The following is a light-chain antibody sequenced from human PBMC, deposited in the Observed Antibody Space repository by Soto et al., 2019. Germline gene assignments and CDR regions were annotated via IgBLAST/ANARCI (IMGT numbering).Light chain of an antibody. Sequence: EIVLTQSPGTLSLSPGERATLSCRASLSVSSNLAWYQQKPGQAPRLLIYGASTRATGIPARFSGSGSGTEFTLTISSLQSEDFAVYYCQQYNNWPITFGQGTRLEI. CDR1: LSVSSN. CDR3: QQYNNWPIT. CDR2: GAS. J-gene: IGKJ5*01. V-gene: IGKV3-15*01.